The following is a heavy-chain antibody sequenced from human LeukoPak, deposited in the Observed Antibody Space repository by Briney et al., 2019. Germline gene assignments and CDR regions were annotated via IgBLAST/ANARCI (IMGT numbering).Heavy chain of an antibody. CDR2: IYSTGGI. CDR3: ARGRCSGGSCYPWFDP. Sequence: GGSLRLSCAVSGFTVSNNYMSWVRQAPGKGLEWVSVIYSTGGIHYADSVKGRFTISRDSSKNTLFLQMSNLRAEDTAVYYCARGRCSGGSCYPWFDPWGQGTLVTVSS. J-gene: IGHJ5*02. V-gene: IGHV3-66*01. CDR1: GFTVSNNY. D-gene: IGHD2-15*01.